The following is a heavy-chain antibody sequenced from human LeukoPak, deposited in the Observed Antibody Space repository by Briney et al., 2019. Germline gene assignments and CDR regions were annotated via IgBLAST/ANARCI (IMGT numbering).Heavy chain of an antibody. J-gene: IGHJ5*02. V-gene: IGHV1-2*02. Sequence: ASVKVPCKASGYTFTAYYIHWVRQAPGQGLEWMGWINPNGGGTNYAQKFQGRVTMTRDTSINTAYMELSRLRSDDTAVYYCAREGRSNYVRDWFDPWGQGTLVTVSS. CDR1: GYTFTAYY. D-gene: IGHD4-11*01. CDR3: AREGRSNYVRDWFDP. CDR2: INPNGGGT.